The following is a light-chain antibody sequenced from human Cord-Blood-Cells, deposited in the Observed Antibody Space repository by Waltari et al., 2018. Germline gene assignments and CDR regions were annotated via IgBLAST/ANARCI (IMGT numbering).Light chain of an antibody. J-gene: IGLJ2*01. CDR1: SSNIGSHY. CDR3: AAWDDSLSGRV. CDR2: RNN. Sequence: QSVLTQPPSASGTPGQRVTISCSGSSSNIGSHYVYWYQQLPGTAPKLLISRNNQLPSEVPDRVSVSKSGTSAALAISGLRSEDEAHYYCAAWDDSLSGRVFGGGTKLTVL. V-gene: IGLV1-47*01.